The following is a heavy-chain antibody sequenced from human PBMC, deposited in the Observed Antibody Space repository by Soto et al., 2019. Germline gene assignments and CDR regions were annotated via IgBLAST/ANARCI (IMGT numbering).Heavy chain of an antibody. D-gene: IGHD6-6*01. CDR2: ISSSGSTI. J-gene: IGHJ6*02. CDR3: ARDARPPYYYGMDV. V-gene: IGHV3-48*03. Sequence: PGGSLRLSCAASGFTFSSYEMNWVRQAPGKGLEWVSYISSSGSTIYYADSVKGRFTISRDNAKNSLYLQMNSLRAEDTAVYYCARDARPPYYYGMDVWGQGTTVTVSS. CDR1: GFTFSSYE.